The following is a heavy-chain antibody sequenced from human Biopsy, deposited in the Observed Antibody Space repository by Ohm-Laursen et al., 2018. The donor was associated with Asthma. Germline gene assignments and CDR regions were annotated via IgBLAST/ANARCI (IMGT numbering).Heavy chain of an antibody. Sequence: GTLSLTCHVYPGSFSGFFWTWIRQSPGKGLEWIGETNERGVTNNNPSPKSRVIISIDTYWNRVSLKLTSVTAADTAVYYCARGPELDVWGQGTTVTVSS. CDR1: PGSFSGFF. CDR3: ARGPELDV. CDR2: TNERGVT. V-gene: IGHV4-34*01. J-gene: IGHJ6*02.